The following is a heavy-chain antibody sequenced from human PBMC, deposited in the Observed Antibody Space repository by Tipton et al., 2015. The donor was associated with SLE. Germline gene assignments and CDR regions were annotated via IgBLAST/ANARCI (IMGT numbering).Heavy chain of an antibody. CDR1: GFTFSSYW. J-gene: IGHJ4*02. CDR2: IKQDGSEK. D-gene: IGHD6-13*01. Sequence: SLRLSCAASGFTFSSYWMSWVRQAPGKGLEWVANIKQDGSEKYYVDAVKGRFTISRDNAKNSLYLQMNSLRAEDTALYYCAKDMGWGIAAAGTTLDYWGQGTLVTVSS. V-gene: IGHV3-7*03. CDR3: AKDMGWGIAAAGTTLDY.